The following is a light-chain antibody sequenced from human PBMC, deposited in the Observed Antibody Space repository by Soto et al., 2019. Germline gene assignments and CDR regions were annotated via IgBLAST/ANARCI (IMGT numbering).Light chain of an antibody. CDR2: AAS. J-gene: IGKJ4*01. CDR1: QDISNY. V-gene: IGKV1-27*01. Sequence: DIQMTQSPSSLSASVGDRVTITCRASQDISNYLAWYQQKPGKVPKVLIYAASTLQSGVPSRFSGSGSGTDFTLTINSLQPEDVATYYCQKYNNVPLTFGGGTKVEIK. CDR3: QKYNNVPLT.